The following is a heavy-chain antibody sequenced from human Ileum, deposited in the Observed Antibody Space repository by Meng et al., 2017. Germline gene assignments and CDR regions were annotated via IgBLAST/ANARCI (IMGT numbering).Heavy chain of an antibody. D-gene: IGHD3-22*01. CDR1: GGSFSGYY. J-gene: IGHJ4*02. Sequence: QGKRRRWGSGPLKPSAPLSPPCAVYGGSFSGYYWSWIRQPPGKGLEWIGEINHSGSTNYNPSLKSRVTISVDTSKNQFSLKLSSVTAADTAVYYCARGGHDSSGYYSFDYWGQGTLVTVSS. CDR2: INHSGST. CDR3: ARGGHDSSGYYSFDY. V-gene: IGHV4-34*01.